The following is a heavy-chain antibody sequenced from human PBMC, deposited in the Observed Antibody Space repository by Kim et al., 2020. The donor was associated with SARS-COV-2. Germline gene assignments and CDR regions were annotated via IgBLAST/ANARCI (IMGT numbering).Heavy chain of an antibody. V-gene: IGHV4-59*13. CDR2: IYYSGST. D-gene: IGHD4-17*01. CDR3: ARVREGDDYGDYSPITYYYYGMDV. CDR1: GGSISSYY. J-gene: IGHJ6*02. Sequence: SETLSLTCTVSGGSISSYYWSWIRQPPGKGLEWIGYIYYSGSTNYNPSLKSRVTISVDTSKNQFSLKLSSVTAADTAVYYCARVREGDDYGDYSPITYYYYGMDVWGQGTTVTVSS.